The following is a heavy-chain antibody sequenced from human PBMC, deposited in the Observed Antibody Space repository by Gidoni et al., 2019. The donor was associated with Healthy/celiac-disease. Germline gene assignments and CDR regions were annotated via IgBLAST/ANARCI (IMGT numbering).Heavy chain of an antibody. CDR3: AKSETGIAVWGGTDY. J-gene: IGHJ4*02. CDR1: GFTFSSYA. D-gene: IGHD6-19*01. CDR2: ISGSGGST. V-gene: IGHV3-23*01. Sequence: EVQLLESGGGLVQPGGSLRLSCAAAGFTFSSYAMSWVRQAPGKGLEWVSAISGSGGSTYYADSVKGRFTIARDNSKNTLYLQMNSLRAEDTAVYYCAKSETGIAVWGGTDYWGQGTLVTVSS.